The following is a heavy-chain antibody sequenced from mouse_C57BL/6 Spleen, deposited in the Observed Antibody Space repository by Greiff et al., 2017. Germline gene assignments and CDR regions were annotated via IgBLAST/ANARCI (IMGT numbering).Heavy chain of an antibody. V-gene: IGHV1-52*01. D-gene: IGHD2-4*01. Sequence: VKLQQPGAELVRPGSSVKLSCKASGYTFTSYWMHWVKQRPIQGLEWIGNIDPSDSETHYNQKFKDKATLTVDKSSSTAYMQLSSLTSEDSAVYYCARGIYHDYAGAMDYWGQGTSVTVSS. CDR2: IDPSDSET. J-gene: IGHJ4*01. CDR1: GYTFTSYW. CDR3: ARGIYHDYAGAMDY.